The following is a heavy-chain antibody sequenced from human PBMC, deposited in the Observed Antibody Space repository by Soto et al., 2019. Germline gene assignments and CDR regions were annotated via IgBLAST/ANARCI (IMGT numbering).Heavy chain of an antibody. CDR2: INRSGTST. CDR1: GFRFSDYP. V-gene: IGHV3-7*03. D-gene: IGHD1-1*01. Sequence: GVSLRLSCVGSGFRFSDYPLNWFRQAPRQALEWVANINRSGTSTNYVDSVRGRFSASRDNTRNSFYLNMDSLRVGDTATYYSVRGTPTPGLDIWGRGTTVTVSS. J-gene: IGHJ6*02. CDR3: VRGTPTPGLDI.